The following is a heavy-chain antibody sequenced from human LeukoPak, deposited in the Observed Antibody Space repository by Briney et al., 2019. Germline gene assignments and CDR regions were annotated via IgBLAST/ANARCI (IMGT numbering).Heavy chain of an antibody. CDR1: GYSFNSFW. Sequence: GESLKISCRGSGYSFNSFWIGWVRQMPGKGLEWMGIIYPGDSDPRYSPSFQGQVTISAEKSISTAYLQWGSLKASDTAMYYCASRLGELSLWRAFDLWGQGTMVTVSS. V-gene: IGHV5-51*01. D-gene: IGHD3-16*02. CDR2: IYPGDSDP. CDR3: ASRLGELSLWRAFDL. J-gene: IGHJ3*01.